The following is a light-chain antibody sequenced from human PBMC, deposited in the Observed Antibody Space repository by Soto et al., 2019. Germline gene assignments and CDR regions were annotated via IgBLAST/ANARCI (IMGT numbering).Light chain of an antibody. J-gene: IGKJ4*01. CDR2: DTS. CDR1: QSVSRY. V-gene: IGKV3-11*01. Sequence: EIVLTQSPATLSLSPGERATLSCPARQSVSRYLAWYHQKPRQAPTLRIHDTSNRTNSIPARFSGSGSVTDFTLTISSLEAEDVAVFYGQQRSIWPTLGGGTTVEIK. CDR3: QQRSIWPT.